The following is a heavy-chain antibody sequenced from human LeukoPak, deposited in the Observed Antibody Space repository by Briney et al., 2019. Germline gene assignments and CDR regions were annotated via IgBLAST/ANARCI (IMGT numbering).Heavy chain of an antibody. V-gene: IGHV4-4*07. CDR1: GGSISSYY. CDR2: FYSSVST. Sequence: SETLFLTCIVSGGSISSYYWNWIRQSAGKGLEWIGRFYSSVSTDYNPSLKRRVTMSVDTSKNQFSLKLSSVTAADTAVYYCARGTYCGSDCYSFEYWGQGTLVTVSS. CDR3: ARGTYCGSDCYSFEY. J-gene: IGHJ4*02. D-gene: IGHD2-21*01.